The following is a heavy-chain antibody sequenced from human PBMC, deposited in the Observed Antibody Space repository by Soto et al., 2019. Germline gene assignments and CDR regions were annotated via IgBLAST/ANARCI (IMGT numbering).Heavy chain of an antibody. V-gene: IGHV4-59*08. CDR3: ARRYSSSFDF. CDR2: IYYSGST. CDR1: GGSISSYY. D-gene: IGHD6-13*01. Sequence: PSGTLSLTFTVSGGSISSYYWSWIRQPPGKGLEWIGYIYYSGSTNYNPSLKSRVTISVDTSKNQFSLKLSSVTAADTAVYYCARRYSSSFDFWGQGTLVTVSS. J-gene: IGHJ4*02.